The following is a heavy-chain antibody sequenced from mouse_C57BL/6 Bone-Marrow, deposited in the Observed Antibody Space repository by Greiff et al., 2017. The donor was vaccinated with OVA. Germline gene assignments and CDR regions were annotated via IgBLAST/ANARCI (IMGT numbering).Heavy chain of an antibody. CDR1: GYTFTSYW. J-gene: IGHJ1*03. D-gene: IGHD1-1*01. Sequence: QVHVKQPGTELVKPGASVKLSCKASGYTFTSYWMHWVKQRPGQGLEWIGNINPSNGGTNYNEKFKSKATLTVDKSSSTAYMQLSSLTSEDSAVYYCASSTVVADWYFDVWGTGTTVTVSS. CDR2: INPSNGGT. CDR3: ASSTVVADWYFDV. V-gene: IGHV1-53*01.